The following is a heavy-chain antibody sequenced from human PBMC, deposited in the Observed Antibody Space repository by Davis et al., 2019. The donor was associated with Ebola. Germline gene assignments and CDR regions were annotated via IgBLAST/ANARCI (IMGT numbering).Heavy chain of an antibody. J-gene: IGHJ1*01. CDR1: GFTFSSYA. Sequence: GESLKISCGASGFTFSSYAMSWVRQAPGKGLEWVAGITGSGGSTYSADSVKGRFTISRDNSKNTLYLQMNSLRADDTAVYYCAKTVGWLQQTGEEYFQNWGQGTLVTVSS. CDR2: ITGSGGST. D-gene: IGHD5-24*01. CDR3: AKTVGWLQQTGEEYFQN. V-gene: IGHV3-23*01.